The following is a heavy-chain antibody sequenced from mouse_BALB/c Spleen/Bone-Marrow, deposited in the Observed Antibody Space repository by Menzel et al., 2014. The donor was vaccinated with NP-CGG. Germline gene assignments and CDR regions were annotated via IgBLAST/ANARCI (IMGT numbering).Heavy chain of an antibody. Sequence: QVQLKESGVELVKPGASVKLSCKASGNTFTSYDINWVRQRPEQGLEWIGWIFPGDSTTKYNEKFKGKATLSTDKSSSTVHMQLSRLTSEDSAVYFCVRSRLRDWYFDVWGAGTTVTISP. V-gene: IGHV1S56*01. CDR1: GNTFTSYD. D-gene: IGHD1-2*01. J-gene: IGHJ1*01. CDR2: IFPGDSTT. CDR3: VRSRLRDWYFDV.